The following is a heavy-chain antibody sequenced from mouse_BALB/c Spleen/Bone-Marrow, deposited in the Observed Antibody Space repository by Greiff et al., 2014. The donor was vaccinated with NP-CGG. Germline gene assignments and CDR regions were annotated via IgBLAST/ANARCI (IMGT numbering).Heavy chain of an antibody. CDR1: GCSITSDYV. V-gene: IGHV3-2*02. J-gene: IGHJ3*01. D-gene: IGHD1-3*01. CDR2: INYSGFT. CDR3: AREDNYGFAY. Sequence: VQLQQSGPGLVKPSQSLSLTCTVTGCSITSDYVWYWIRQLPGGKLEWMGYINYSGFTTYNPSLKSRISIIRDTSKNQFFLQLNSVTTEDTAAYYCAREDNYGFAYWGQGTLVTVSA.